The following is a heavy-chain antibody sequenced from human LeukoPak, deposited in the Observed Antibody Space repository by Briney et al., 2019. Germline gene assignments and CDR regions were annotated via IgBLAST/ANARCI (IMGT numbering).Heavy chain of an antibody. J-gene: IGHJ4*02. Sequence: GGSLRLSCAASGFTVSTKYMSWVRQAPGKGLEWVSVIYTGGTTYYADSVKGRFTISRDNSKNTLYLQMNSLRAEDTAVYYCAGDQGLAVPAWGVFDYWGQGTLVTVSS. CDR2: IYTGGTT. CDR3: AGDQGLAVPAWGVFDY. CDR1: GFTVSTKY. D-gene: IGHD6-19*01. V-gene: IGHV3-66*01.